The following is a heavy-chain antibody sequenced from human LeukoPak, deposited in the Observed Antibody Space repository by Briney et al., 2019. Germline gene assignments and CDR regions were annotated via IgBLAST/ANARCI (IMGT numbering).Heavy chain of an antibody. J-gene: IGHJ1*01. CDR2: FDPEDGET. CDR3: ATSSYCSSTSCYLDFQH. CDR1: GYTLTELS. V-gene: IGHV1-24*01. D-gene: IGHD2-2*01. Sequence: GASVKVSCKVSGYTLTELSMHWVRQAPGKGLEWMGGFDPEDGETIYAQKFQGRVTMTEDTSTDTAYMELSSLRSEDTAVYYCATSSYCSSTSCYLDFQHWGQGTLVTVSS.